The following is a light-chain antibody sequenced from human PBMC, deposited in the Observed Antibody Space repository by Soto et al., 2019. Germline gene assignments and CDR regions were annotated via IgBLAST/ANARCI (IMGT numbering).Light chain of an antibody. J-gene: IGKJ4*01. Sequence: EVVMTQSPATLSVSPGERATLSCKASQSVSSTLAWYQQNPGQAPRLLIYGASTRAAGIPARFSGSGSGTECTLTISSLQSEDFAVYYCQQYNAWPLTFGGGTKVEIK. CDR1: QSVSST. CDR2: GAS. V-gene: IGKV3-15*01. CDR3: QQYNAWPLT.